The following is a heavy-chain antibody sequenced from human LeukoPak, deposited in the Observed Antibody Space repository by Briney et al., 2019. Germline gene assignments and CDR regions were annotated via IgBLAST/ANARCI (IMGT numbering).Heavy chain of an antibody. CDR3: VKSNSRYQPWTLDI. Sequence: SSETLSLTCTVSSGSFRTYYWSWIRQPPGKGLEWIGYIFYNEGTSYNPSLKSRVTISVDTSNNQLSLKVNSVTAADTAMYYCVKSNSRYQPWTLDIWGRGTMVTVSS. V-gene: IGHV4-59*01. J-gene: IGHJ3*02. D-gene: IGHD2-2*01. CDR2: IFYNEGT. CDR1: SGSFRTYY.